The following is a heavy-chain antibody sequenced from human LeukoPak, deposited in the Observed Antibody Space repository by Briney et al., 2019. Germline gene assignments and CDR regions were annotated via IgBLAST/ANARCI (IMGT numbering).Heavy chain of an antibody. J-gene: IGHJ3*02. CDR3: ARERITMVRGVIFSYAFDI. D-gene: IGHD3-10*01. CDR2: INHSGST. V-gene: IGHV4-34*01. CDR1: GGSFSGYY. Sequence: ASETLSLTCAVYGGSFSGYYWSWIRQPPGKGLEWIGEINHSGSTNYNPSLKSRVTISVDTSKNQFSLKLSSVTAADTAVYYCARERITMVRGVIFSYAFDIWGQGTMVTVSS.